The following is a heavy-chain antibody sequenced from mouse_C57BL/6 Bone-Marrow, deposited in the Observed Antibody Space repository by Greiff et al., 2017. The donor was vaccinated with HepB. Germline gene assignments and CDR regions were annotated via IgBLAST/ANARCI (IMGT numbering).Heavy chain of an antibody. CDR1: GYTFTSYW. D-gene: IGHD1-1*01. CDR2: INPSNGGT. J-gene: IGHJ1*03. V-gene: IGHV1-53*01. Sequence: VQLQQPGTELVKPGASVKLSCKASGYTFTSYWMHWVKQRPGQGLEWIGNINPSNGGTNYNEKFKSKATLTVDKSSSTAYMKLSSLTTADSAVYYYARADGSRIWYFEVWGTGTTVTVSS. CDR3: ARADGSRIWYFEV.